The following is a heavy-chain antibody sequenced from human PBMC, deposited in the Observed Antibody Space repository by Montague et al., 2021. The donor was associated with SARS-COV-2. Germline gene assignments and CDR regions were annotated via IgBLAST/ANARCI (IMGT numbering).Heavy chain of an antibody. V-gene: IGHV4-34*01. D-gene: IGHD3-22*01. CDR3: ARGHLSVSMIVVVFTSASYYFDY. CDR1: GGSFGDDH. CDR2: IKQSGST. J-gene: IGHJ4*02. Sequence: SETLSLTCAVYGGSFGDDHWSWIRQPPGKGLEWIGDIKQSGSTNYNPSLKSRGTISVDTSKNQFSLKLTSVTAADTAVYLCARGHLSVSMIVVVFTSASYYFDYWGQGAQVTVSS.